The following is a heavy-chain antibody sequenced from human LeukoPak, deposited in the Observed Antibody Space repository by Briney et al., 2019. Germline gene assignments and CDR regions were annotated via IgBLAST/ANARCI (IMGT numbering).Heavy chain of an antibody. CDR2: IGGLGGST. CDR1: GFTFSRYA. D-gene: IGHD6-6*01. Sequence: GGSLRLSCEASGFTFSRYAMTWVRQAPGKGLEWVSTIGGLGGSTNYGDSVKGRFTISRDNSKNTLYLQMNSLRAEDTAVYYCAKDHQYSSSYSNAFDIWGQGTMVTVSS. V-gene: IGHV3-23*01. CDR3: AKDHQYSSSYSNAFDI. J-gene: IGHJ3*02.